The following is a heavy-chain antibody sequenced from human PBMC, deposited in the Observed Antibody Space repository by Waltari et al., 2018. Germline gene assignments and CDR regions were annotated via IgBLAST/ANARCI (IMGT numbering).Heavy chain of an antibody. CDR2: ISYDGSNK. CDR1: GFTFSSYG. D-gene: IGHD3-10*01. CDR3: AKDSYGSGNYYYGMDV. Sequence: QVQLVESGGGVVQPGRSLRLSCAASGFTFSSYGMHWVRQAPGKGLELVAVISYDGSNKYYADSVKGRFTISRDNSKNTLYLQMNSLRAEDTAVYYCAKDSYGSGNYYYGMDVWGQGTTVTVSS. V-gene: IGHV3-30*18. J-gene: IGHJ6*02.